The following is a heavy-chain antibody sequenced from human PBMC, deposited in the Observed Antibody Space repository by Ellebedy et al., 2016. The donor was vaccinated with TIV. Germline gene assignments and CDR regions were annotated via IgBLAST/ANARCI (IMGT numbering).Heavy chain of an antibody. CDR2: ISGSGVGT. CDR3: AKGSGYYENWFDP. V-gene: IGHV3-23*01. Sequence: GESLKISXAASGFTFSSYGMNWVRQAPGKGLEWVSSISGSGVGTYYVDSVKGRFTISRDYSKNTLYLQMNSLRAEDTAVYYCAKGSGYYENWFDPWGQGTLVTVSS. J-gene: IGHJ5*02. CDR1: GFTFSSYG. D-gene: IGHD3-3*01.